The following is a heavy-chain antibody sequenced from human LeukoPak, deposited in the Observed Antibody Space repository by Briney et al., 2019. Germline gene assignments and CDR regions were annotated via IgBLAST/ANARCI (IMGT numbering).Heavy chain of an antibody. J-gene: IGHJ4*02. Sequence: GGALRLSCAASGFTFSSYWMHWVRQAPGEGLGWVSRINTEGSPKTYAHHVQSQFTISRDNAKNTLYLQMNSLRAEDTAVYYCARQTYSSGWYSDYWGQGTPVTVFS. D-gene: IGHD6-19*01. CDR2: INTEGSPK. CDR3: ARQTYSSGWYSDY. CDR1: GFTFSSYW. V-gene: IGHV3-74*01.